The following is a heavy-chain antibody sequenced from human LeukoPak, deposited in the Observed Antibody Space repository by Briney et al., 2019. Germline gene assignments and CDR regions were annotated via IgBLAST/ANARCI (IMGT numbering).Heavy chain of an antibody. CDR1: GYTFTGYY. D-gene: IGHD4-23*01. J-gene: IGHJ3*01. CDR3: ARGLYGGNSRDSFDV. V-gene: IGHV1-2*02. CDR2: INPNSGGT. Sequence: GASVKVSCKASGYTFTGYYIHWVRQAPGQGLEWMGWINPNSGGTNYAQKFQGRVTMTRDTSISTAYMELSRLRSDDTAVYYCARGLYGGNSRDSFDVWGQGTMVTVSS.